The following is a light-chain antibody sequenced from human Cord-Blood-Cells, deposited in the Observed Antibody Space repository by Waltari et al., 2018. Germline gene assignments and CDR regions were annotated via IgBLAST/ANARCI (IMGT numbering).Light chain of an antibody. CDR2: KAS. Sequence: DIQMNQAPSTLTASVGDRVTIPCRASQSSSSWLAWYQQKPGIAPKLLIYKASSLESGVPSRFSGSGSWTEFTLTISSLQPDDFATYYCQQYNSYSWTFGQGTKVEIK. J-gene: IGKJ1*01. V-gene: IGKV1-5*03. CDR1: QSSSSW. CDR3: QQYNSYSWT.